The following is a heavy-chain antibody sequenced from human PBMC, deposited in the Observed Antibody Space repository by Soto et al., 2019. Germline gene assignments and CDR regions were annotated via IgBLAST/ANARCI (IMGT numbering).Heavy chain of an antibody. V-gene: IGHV1-18*04. D-gene: IGHD1-1*01. CDR1: GYTFTSYG. CDR3: ARDERSPYNWTDPLDASFIY. CDR2: ISAYNGNT. J-gene: IGHJ4*02. Sequence: QVQLVQSGAEVKKPGASVKVSCKASGYTFTSYGISWVRQAPGQGLEWMGWISAYNGNTNYAQKLQGRVTMTTDTSPSTAYMELRRLRSDDTAVYYCARDERSPYNWTDPLDASFIYWGQGTLVNVSS.